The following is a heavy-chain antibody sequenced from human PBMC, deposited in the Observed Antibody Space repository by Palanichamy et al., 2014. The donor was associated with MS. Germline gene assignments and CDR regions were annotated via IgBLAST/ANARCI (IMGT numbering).Heavy chain of an antibody. CDR1: GYTFGTYD. D-gene: IGHD3-10*01. CDR3: WEIYLAAVWFGVDY. V-gene: IGHV1-8*01. J-gene: IGHJ4*02. Sequence: QVQLVQSGAEVRKPGASVKVSCKASGYTFGTYDINWVRHVTGQGLEWMGWMKPNTGNTHYAQKFQGRVTMTRNTSISTAYMELTSLRPDDTAVYYWWEIYLAAVWFGVDYWGQGILVTVSS. CDR2: MKPNTGNT.